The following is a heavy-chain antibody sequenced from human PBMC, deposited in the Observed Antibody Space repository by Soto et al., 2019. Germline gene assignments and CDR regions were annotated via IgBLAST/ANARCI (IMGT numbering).Heavy chain of an antibody. CDR3: ARGSGHGQLAYDSGVDV. J-gene: IGHJ6*02. V-gene: IGHV3-30-3*01. CDR1: GFTFSSYA. Sequence: QVQVVESGGGVVQPGRSLRLSCAASGFTFSSYAMHWVRQAPGKGLEWVALISYDGSNKYYADSVKGRFTISRDNSKNTLYLQLRSLRAEDTAVYYCARGSGHGQLAYDSGVDVWGQGTTVTVSS. D-gene: IGHD6-6*01. CDR2: ISYDGSNK.